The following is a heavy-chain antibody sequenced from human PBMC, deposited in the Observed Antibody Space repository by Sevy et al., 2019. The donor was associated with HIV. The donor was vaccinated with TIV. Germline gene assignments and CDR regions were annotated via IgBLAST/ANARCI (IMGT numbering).Heavy chain of an antibody. D-gene: IGHD3-10*01. CDR2: ISYDGSNK. CDR3: ARDSSPLLWFGELQFDY. Sequence: GGSLRLSCAASGFTFSSYAMHWVRQAPGKGLEWVAVISYDGSNKYYADSVKGRFTISRDNSKNTPYLQMNSLRAEDTAVYYCARDSSPLLWFGELQFDYWGQGTLVTVSS. CDR1: GFTFSSYA. J-gene: IGHJ4*02. V-gene: IGHV3-30-3*01.